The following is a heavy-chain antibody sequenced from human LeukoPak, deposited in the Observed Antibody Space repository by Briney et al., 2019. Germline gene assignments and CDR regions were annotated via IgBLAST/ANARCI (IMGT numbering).Heavy chain of an antibody. D-gene: IGHD5-12*01. V-gene: IGHV4-4*09. J-gene: IGHJ4*02. CDR3: ATYSGYDFVY. CDR1: GFTFSGFA. Sequence: GSLRLSCAASGFTFSGFAMSWVRRTPGKGLEWIGYIYTSGNINYNPSLKSRVTVSLDTSKNQFSLKLTSVTAADTAVYYCATYSGYDFVYWGQGILVTVSS. CDR2: IYTSGNI.